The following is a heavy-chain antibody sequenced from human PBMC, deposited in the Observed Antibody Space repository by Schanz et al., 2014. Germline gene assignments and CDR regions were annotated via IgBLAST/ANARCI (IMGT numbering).Heavy chain of an antibody. V-gene: IGHV3-53*01. D-gene: IGHD3-9*01. J-gene: IGHJ4*02. Sequence: EMQLVESGGGLIQPGGSLRLSCAASGFTVTSYYMSWVRQAPGKGLVWVSVIYSGDNTYYADSVKGRFTISRDNSKNTVYLQMNSLRAEDTAVYFCAKDPYDVLTGYQYYFDYWGPGRLVTVSS. CDR3: AKDPYDVLTGYQYYFDY. CDR1: GFTVTSYY. CDR2: IYSGDNT.